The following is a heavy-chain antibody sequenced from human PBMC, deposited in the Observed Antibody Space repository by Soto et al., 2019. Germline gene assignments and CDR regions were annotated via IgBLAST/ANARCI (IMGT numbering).Heavy chain of an antibody. CDR1: GFTFSDYY. CDR3: ARATYGDYVSWFDP. D-gene: IGHD4-17*01. J-gene: IGHJ5*02. Sequence: QVQLVESGGGLVKPGGSLRLSCAASGFTFSDYYMSWIRQAPGKGLEWVSYISSSSSYTNYADSVKGRFTISRDNAKNSLYLQMNSLRAEDTAVYYCARATYGDYVSWFDPWGQGTLVTVSS. CDR2: ISSSSSYT. V-gene: IGHV3-11*06.